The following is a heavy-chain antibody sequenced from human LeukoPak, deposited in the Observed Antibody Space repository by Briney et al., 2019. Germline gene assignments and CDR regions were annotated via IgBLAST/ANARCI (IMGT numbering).Heavy chain of an antibody. CDR3: ARVNPSNSGFYAY. D-gene: IGHD3-22*01. CDR1: GGSFSGYY. Sequence: PSETLSHTCAVYGGSFSGYYWSWIRQPPGKGLEWVSDISGSGGSTHYADSVKGRFTISRDNSKNTLYLEMNSLRAEDTAVYYCARVNPSNSGFYAYWGQGTLVTVSS. J-gene: IGHJ1*01. CDR2: ISGSGGST. V-gene: IGHV3-23*01.